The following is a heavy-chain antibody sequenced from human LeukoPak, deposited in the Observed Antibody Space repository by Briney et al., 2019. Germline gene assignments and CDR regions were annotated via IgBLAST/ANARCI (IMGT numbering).Heavy chain of an antibody. Sequence: SETLSLTCAVNGGSFSGYYWNWIRQPPGKRLEWMGEINHTGNTNYNPSLTRRVTISVDTSQKQFSLRLNSVTAADTAVYYCARGRYLTTLGGAAAGFLDNWGQGTLVTVSS. CDR3: ARGRYLTTLGGAAAGFLDN. CDR2: INHTGNT. J-gene: IGHJ4*02. D-gene: IGHD6-13*01. V-gene: IGHV4-34*01. CDR1: GGSFSGYY.